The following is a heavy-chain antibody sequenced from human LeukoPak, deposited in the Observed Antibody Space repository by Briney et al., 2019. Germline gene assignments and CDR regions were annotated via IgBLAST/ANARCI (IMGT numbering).Heavy chain of an antibody. J-gene: IGHJ3*02. D-gene: IGHD3-3*01. CDR3: ARGRSDFRRGDI. Sequence: PSQTLSLTCTVSGGSISSYYWSWIRQPPGKGLEWMGYIYYSGTTNYNPSLNSQVTISVDTAKNQYYLTLSSVTAPAPAASDFARGRSDFRRGDIWGQGTMVTVSS. V-gene: IGHV4-59*01. CDR2: IYYSGTT. CDR1: GGSISSYY.